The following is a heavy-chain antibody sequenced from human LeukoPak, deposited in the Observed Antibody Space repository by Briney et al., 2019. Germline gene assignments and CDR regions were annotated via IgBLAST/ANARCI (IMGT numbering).Heavy chain of an antibody. D-gene: IGHD6-13*01. CDR3: ARQTYSSSWYYIDY. V-gene: IGHV4-59*08. Sequence: SETLSLTCTVSGGSISSYYWSWIRQPPGKGLEWIGYIYYSGSTNYNPSLKSRVTISVDTSKNQFSLKLSSVTAADTAVYYCARQTYSSSWYYIDYWGQGTLVTVSS. CDR2: IYYSGST. J-gene: IGHJ4*02. CDR1: GGSISSYY.